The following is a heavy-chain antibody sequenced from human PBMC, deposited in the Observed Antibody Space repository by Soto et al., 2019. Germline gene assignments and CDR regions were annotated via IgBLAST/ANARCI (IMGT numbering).Heavy chain of an antibody. V-gene: IGHV3-64D*06. CDR2: ISSNGGST. CDR1: GFTFSSYA. J-gene: IGHJ3*02. D-gene: IGHD6-19*01. CDR3: VKDGGAGHLSDAFDI. Sequence: GSLRLSCSASGFTFSSYAMHWVRQAPGKGLEYVSAISSNGGSTYYADSEKGRFTISRDNSKNTLYLQMSSLRAEDTAVYYCVKDGGAGHLSDAFDIWGQGTMVTVSS.